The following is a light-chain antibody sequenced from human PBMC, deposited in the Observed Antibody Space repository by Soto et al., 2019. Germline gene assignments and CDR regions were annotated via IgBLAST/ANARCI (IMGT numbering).Light chain of an antibody. CDR1: SGHSSYA. Sequence: QPVLTQSPSASASLGASVKFTCTLSSGHSSYAIAWHQQQPEKGPRYLMKLNSDGSHNKGDGIPDRFSGSSSGAERYLPISSLQSEDEADYYCQTWDTGSVIFGGGTKLTVL. J-gene: IGLJ2*01. CDR2: LNSDGSH. V-gene: IGLV4-69*01. CDR3: QTWDTGSVI.